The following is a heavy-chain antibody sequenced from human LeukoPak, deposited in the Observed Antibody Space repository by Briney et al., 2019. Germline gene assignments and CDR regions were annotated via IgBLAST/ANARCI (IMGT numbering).Heavy chain of an antibody. J-gene: IGHJ5*02. CDR1: GFTFSSYG. CDR2: ISYDGSNK. D-gene: IGHD2-15*01. V-gene: IGHV3-30*18. Sequence: GGSLRLSCAASGFTFSSYGMHWVRQAPGKGLEWVAVISYDGSNKYYADSVKGRFTISRDNSKNTLYLQMNSLRVEDTAVYYCAKSKEDCCGSFDPWGQGTLVTVSS. CDR3: AKSKEDCCGSFDP.